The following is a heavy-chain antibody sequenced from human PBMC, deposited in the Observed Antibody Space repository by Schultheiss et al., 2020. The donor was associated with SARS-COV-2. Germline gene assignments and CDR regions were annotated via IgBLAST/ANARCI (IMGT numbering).Heavy chain of an antibody. CDR2: ISYDGSNK. CDR1: GFTFSSYG. D-gene: IGHD1-26*01. Sequence: GGSLRLSCAASGFTFSSYGMHWVRQAPGKGLEWVAVISYDGSNKYYADSVKGRFTISRDNSKNTLYLQMNSLRAEDTAVYYCAKDDLPAWELPGGFDYWGQGTLVTVAS. V-gene: IGHV3-30*18. J-gene: IGHJ4*02. CDR3: AKDDLPAWELPGGFDY.